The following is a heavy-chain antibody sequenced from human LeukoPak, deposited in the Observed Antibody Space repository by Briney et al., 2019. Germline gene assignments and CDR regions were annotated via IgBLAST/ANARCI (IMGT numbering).Heavy chain of an antibody. CDR3: ARGRSDYYLDS. Sequence: GASVKVSCKASGYTFTGYYMHWVRQAPGQGLEWMEWINPNSGGTNYAQKFQGRVTMTRDTSISTAYMGLSRLTSDDTAVYYCARGRSDYYLDSWGQGTLVTVSS. CDR2: INPNSGGT. V-gene: IGHV1-2*02. CDR1: GYTFTGYY. D-gene: IGHD3-10*01. J-gene: IGHJ4*02.